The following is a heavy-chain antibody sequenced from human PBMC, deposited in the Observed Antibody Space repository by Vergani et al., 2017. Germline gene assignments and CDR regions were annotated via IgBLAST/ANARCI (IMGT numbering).Heavy chain of an antibody. CDR3: ARDRSGYENYFDY. J-gene: IGHJ4*02. CDR1: GGSISSGGYY. D-gene: IGHD5-12*01. V-gene: IGHV4-31*03. Sequence: QVQLQESGPGLVKPSQTLSLTCTVSGGSISSGGYYWSWIRQHPGKGLEWIGYIYYSGSTSYNPSLKSRVTISVDTSKNQFSLKLSSVTAADTAVYYCARDRSGYENYFDYWGQGTLVTVSS. CDR2: IYYSGST.